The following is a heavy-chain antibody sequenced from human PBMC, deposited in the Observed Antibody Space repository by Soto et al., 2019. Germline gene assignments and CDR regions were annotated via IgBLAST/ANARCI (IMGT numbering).Heavy chain of an antibody. CDR1: VFSFSSNY. CDR2: MYSVGAT. CDR3: ATGGSLDY. D-gene: IGHD3-10*01. J-gene: IGHJ4*02. Sequence: GPLRLSCAASVFSFSSNYMSWVRQAPGKGLEWVSVMYSVGATYYADSVKGRFTISRDNSNNTVNLQMSSLRAEDTAVYHCATGGSLDYWGQGALVTVSS. V-gene: IGHV3-53*01.